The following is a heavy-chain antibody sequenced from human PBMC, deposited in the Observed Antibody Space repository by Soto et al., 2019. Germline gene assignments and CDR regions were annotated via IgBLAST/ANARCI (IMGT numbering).Heavy chain of an antibody. CDR3: ARRRNNWNLFSRGGSQNAFDI. CDR1: GYSFTSYW. CDR2: IYPGDSDT. D-gene: IGHD1-20*01. Sequence: PGESLKISCKGSGYSFTSYWIGWVRQMPGKGLEWMGIIYPGDSDTRYSPSFQGQATISADKSISTAYLQWSSLKASDTAMYYCARRRNNWNLFSRGGSQNAFDIWGQGTMVTVSS. V-gene: IGHV5-51*01. J-gene: IGHJ3*02.